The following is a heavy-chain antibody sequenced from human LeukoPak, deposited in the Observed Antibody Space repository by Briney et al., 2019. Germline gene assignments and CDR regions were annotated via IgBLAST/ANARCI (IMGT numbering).Heavy chain of an antibody. V-gene: IGHV1-69*13. CDR3: ARSTNYGDGWFGP. J-gene: IGHJ5*02. CDR1: RGSFSTYT. CDR2: ILPGLPTP. Sequence: SVRVSCKSSRGSFSTYTISWVRQAPGQRPEWMGGILPGLPTPNYAQKFQGRVTISADEYTRTAYMELNSLRSDDTAMYYCARSTNYGDGWFGPWGQGTLVTVSS. D-gene: IGHD4/OR15-4a*01.